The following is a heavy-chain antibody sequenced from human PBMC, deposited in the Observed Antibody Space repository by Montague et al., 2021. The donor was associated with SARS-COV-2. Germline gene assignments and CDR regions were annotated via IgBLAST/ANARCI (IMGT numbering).Heavy chain of an antibody. CDR2: IYYSGST. V-gene: IGHV4-39*07. J-gene: IGHJ6*02. D-gene: IGHD3-9*01. CDR3: ARDIKISEAMDV. CDR1: GGSISTTSYY. Sequence: SETLSLTCTVSGGSISTTSYYWGWIRQPTGKGLEWIASIYYSGSTYYNPSLRSRVTISVHTSKNQFSLTLGSVTAADTAIYYCARDIKISEAMDVWGQGTMVIVSS.